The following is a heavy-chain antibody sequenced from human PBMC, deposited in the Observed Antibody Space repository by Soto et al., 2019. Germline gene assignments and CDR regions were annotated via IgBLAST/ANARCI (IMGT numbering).Heavy chain of an antibody. CDR3: AKGFSSGWYVDS. Sequence: PSETLSLTCAVSGYSISSGYYWGWIRQPPGKTLEWIGFILSGGGTSTNPSLRSRLSISVDTSRNQFSLRLTSVTASGTGVYFCAKGFSSGWYVDSWGRGTLVTVSS. V-gene: IGHV4-61*01. D-gene: IGHD6-19*01. CDR1: GYSISSGYY. J-gene: IGHJ4*02. CDR2: ILSGGGT.